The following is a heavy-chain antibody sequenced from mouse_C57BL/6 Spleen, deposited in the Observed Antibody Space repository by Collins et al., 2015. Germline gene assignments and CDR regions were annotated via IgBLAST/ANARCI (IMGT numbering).Heavy chain of an antibody. CDR2: IYPGSGNT. J-gene: IGHJ4*01. CDR3: AEGSGFYAMDY. D-gene: IGHD1-3*01. CDR1: GYTFTDYY. V-gene: IGHV1-76*01. Sequence: QVQLKQSGAELVRPGASVKLSCKASGYTFTDYYINWVKQRPGQGLEWIARIYPGSGNTYYNEKFKGKATLTAEKSSSTAYMQLSSLTSEDSAVYFCAEGSGFYAMDYWGQGTSVTVSS.